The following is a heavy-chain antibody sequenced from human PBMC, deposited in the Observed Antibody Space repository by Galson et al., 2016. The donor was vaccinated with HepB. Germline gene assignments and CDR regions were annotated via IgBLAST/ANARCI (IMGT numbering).Heavy chain of an antibody. Sequence: SLRLSCAASGFALGGYAMSWVRQAPGKGLEWVSGISGSGGSTYYADSVKGRFSIPRDNLKNTVDLQMNSLRAEDTAVYYRAKGFGATYYDILTGNDGWGQGTLVAVSS. CDR2: ISGSGGST. D-gene: IGHD3-9*01. V-gene: IGHV3-23*01. CDR3: AKGFGATYYDILTGNDG. CDR1: GFALGGYA. J-gene: IGHJ4*02.